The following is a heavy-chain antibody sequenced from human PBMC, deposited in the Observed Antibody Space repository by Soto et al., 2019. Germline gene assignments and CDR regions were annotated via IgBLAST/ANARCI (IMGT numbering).Heavy chain of an antibody. CDR2: IYLGDSDT. V-gene: IGHV5-51*01. CDR1: GYSFTSYW. Sequence: GGSLKISCKGPGYSFTSYWIGWVRQMPGKGVEWMGIIYLGDSDTRYSPSFQGQVTISADKSISTAYLQWSSLKASDTAMYYCARHGGYCSSTSCWGMDYGGQGTLVTVSS. D-gene: IGHD2-2*01. J-gene: IGHJ4*02. CDR3: ARHGGYCSSTSCWGMDY.